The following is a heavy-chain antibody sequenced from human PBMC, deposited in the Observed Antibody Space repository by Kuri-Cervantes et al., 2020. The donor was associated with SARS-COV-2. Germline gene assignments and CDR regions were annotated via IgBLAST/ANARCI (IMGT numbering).Heavy chain of an antibody. CDR3: ARGYYGLDY. CDR1: GYTFTGRY. Sequence: ASVKVSCKASGYTFTGRYIYWVRQAPGQGLEWMGWINPNSGDTKYTQKFQGRVTMARDTSITTAYMELSERRSDDTAVYYCARGYYGLDYWGQGSLVTVSS. D-gene: IGHD3-3*01. CDR2: INPNSGDT. J-gene: IGHJ4*02. V-gene: IGHV1-2*02.